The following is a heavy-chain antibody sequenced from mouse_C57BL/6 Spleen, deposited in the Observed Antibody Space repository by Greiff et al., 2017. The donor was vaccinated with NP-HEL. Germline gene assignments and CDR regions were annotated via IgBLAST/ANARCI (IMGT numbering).Heavy chain of an antibody. V-gene: IGHV5-4*01. J-gene: IGHJ2*01. Sequence: EVKLVESGGGLVKPGGSLKLSCAASGFTFSSYAMSWVRQTPEKRLEWVATISDGGSYTYYPDNVKGRFTISRDNAKNNLYLQMSHLKSEDTAMYYCARDQGNYYGSSYYFDYWGQGTTLTVAS. D-gene: IGHD1-1*01. CDR1: GFTFSSYA. CDR3: ARDQGNYYGSSYYFDY. CDR2: ISDGGSYT.